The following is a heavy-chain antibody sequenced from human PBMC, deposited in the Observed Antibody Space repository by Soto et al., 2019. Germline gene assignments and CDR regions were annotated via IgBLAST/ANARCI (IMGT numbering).Heavy chain of an antibody. V-gene: IGHV4-39*07. Sequence: SETLSLTCTFSGCSVSSSSYYWGWIRQPPGKGLEWIGSIYYSGSTNYNPSLKSRVTISVDTSKNQFSLKLSSVAAADTAVYYCARAAMGGSSWPFDYWGQGTLVTVSS. CDR1: GCSVSSSSYY. CDR2: IYYSGST. CDR3: ARAAMGGSSWPFDY. J-gene: IGHJ4*02. D-gene: IGHD6-13*01.